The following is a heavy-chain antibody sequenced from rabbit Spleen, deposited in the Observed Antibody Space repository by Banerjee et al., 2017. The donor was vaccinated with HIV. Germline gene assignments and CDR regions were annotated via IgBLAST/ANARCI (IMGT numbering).Heavy chain of an antibody. V-gene: IGHV1S45*01. CDR1: GFTISTSDY. D-gene: IGHD4-2*01. CDR2: IDVTKYGTT. Sequence: QEQLKETGGGLVQPEGSLALTCKASGFTISTSDYMCWVRQAPGKGLEWIACIDVTKYGTTYYASWARGRFTISKTSSTTVTLQMTSLTAADTATYFCARDAAGREDFNLWGPGTLVTVS. CDR3: ARDAAGREDFNL. J-gene: IGHJ4*01.